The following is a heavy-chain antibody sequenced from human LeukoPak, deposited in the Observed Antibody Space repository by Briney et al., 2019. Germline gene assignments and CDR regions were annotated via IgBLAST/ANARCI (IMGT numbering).Heavy chain of an antibody. CDR1: GYSISSGHY. Sequence: SETLSLTCIVSGYSISSGHYWGWIRQPPGKGLEWIGSIHPSESTYFNPSLESRVAISVVTSNNQFSLRLTSVTAADTALYYCARHGDYSDYYSPVDHWGQGTLVTVSS. CDR2: IHPSEST. D-gene: IGHD3-22*01. J-gene: IGHJ4*02. V-gene: IGHV4-38-2*02. CDR3: ARHGDYSDYYSPVDH.